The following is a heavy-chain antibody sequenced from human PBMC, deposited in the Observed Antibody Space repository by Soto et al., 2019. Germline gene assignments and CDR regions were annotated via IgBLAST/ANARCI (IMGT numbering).Heavy chain of an antibody. CDR1: GGSVSSRYW. D-gene: IGHD2-8*01. Sequence: QVHLQESGPGLVKPSGTLSLTCDVSGGSVSSRYWWSWVRQSPGEGLEWIGEVFHSGSTNYNPSLKSRVTISIDKSKSQFSLKLTSVTAADTAVYYCARETYYTDGSAFRYFDLWGRGTLVTVSS. CDR3: ARETYYTDGSAFRYFDL. V-gene: IGHV4-4*02. J-gene: IGHJ2*01. CDR2: VFHSGST.